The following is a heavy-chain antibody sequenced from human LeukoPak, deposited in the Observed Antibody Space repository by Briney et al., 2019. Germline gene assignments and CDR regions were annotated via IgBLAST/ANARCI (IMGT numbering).Heavy chain of an antibody. CDR1: GFTFSSYA. V-gene: IGHV3-23*01. CDR3: AKDIWQQLVHLAFDI. Sequence: GGSLRLSCAASGFTFSSYAMSWVRQAPGKGLEWVSAISGSGGSTYYADSVEGRFTISRDNSKNTLYLQMNSLGAEDTAVYYCAKDIWQQLVHLAFDIWGQGTMVTVSS. J-gene: IGHJ3*02. D-gene: IGHD6-13*01. CDR2: ISGSGGST.